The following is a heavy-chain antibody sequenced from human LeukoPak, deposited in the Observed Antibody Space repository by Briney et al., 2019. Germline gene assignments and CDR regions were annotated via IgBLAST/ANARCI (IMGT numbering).Heavy chain of an antibody. Sequence: GRSLRLSCAASGFTFSSYGMHWVRQAPGKGLEWVAVIWYDGSNKYYADSVKGRFTISRDNSKNTLYLQMNSLRAEDTAVYYCATDGEVRGDRDKNYFDYWGQGTLVTVSS. CDR3: ATDGEVRGDRDKNYFDY. V-gene: IGHV3-33*01. D-gene: IGHD3-10*01. CDR2: IWYDGSNK. CDR1: GFTFSSYG. J-gene: IGHJ4*02.